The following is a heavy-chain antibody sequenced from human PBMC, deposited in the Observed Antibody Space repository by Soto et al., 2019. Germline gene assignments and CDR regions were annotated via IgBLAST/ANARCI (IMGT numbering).Heavy chain of an antibody. J-gene: IGHJ4*02. D-gene: IGHD2-8*01. CDR1: GDTFTTNS. V-gene: IGHV1-69*06. Sequence: QVQLVQSGAEVKKPGSSVKVSCKASGDTFTTNSLNWVRQAPGQGLEWRGVIIPVVGTTKYAQKYQDRVTITGDKSTNTAYMELSSLRSDDTAVYYCARCLLYATAYCDYWGQGTAVTVSS. CDR2: IIPVVGTT. CDR3: ARCLLYATAYCDY.